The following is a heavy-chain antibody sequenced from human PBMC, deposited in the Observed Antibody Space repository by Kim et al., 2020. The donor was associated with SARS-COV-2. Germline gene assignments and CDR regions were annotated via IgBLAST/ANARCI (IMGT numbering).Heavy chain of an antibody. CDR2: TA. V-gene: IGHV1-69*01. J-gene: IGHJ4*02. D-gene: IGHD6-19*01. Sequence: TANYAQKFQDRVPITADESTSTAYMELSSLRSEDTAVYYCASGEGSGGDYWGQGTLVTVSS. CDR3: ASGEGSGGDY.